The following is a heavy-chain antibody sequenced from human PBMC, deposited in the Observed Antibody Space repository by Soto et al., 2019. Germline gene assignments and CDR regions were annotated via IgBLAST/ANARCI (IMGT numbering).Heavy chain of an antibody. CDR2: ISYDEIDK. CDR1: GFTFSDYT. CDR3: AGRSGSSDY. V-gene: IGHV3-30*04. J-gene: IGHJ4*02. Sequence: VGFLRLSWAASGFTFSDYTMHWVRQAPGKGLEWVALISYDEIDKYFADAVKGRFTISRDNSKNTLYLQMDSLRAEDTAVDYCAGRSGSSDYWGRGTLVTVSS. D-gene: IGHD3-10*01.